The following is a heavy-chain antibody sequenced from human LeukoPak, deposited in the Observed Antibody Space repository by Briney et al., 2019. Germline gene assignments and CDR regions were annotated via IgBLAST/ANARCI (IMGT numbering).Heavy chain of an antibody. CDR2: INPSGGST. D-gene: IGHD3-3*01. Sequence: AASVKVSCKASGYTFTSYYMHWVRQAPGQGLEWMGIINPSGGSTSYAQKFQGRVTMTRDTSTSTVYMELSSLRSEDTAVYYCARALRIETFGVRRYYYHAMNVWGQGTTVTVSS. J-gene: IGHJ6*02. CDR1: GYTFTSYY. CDR3: ARALRIETFGVRRYYYHAMNV. V-gene: IGHV1-46*01.